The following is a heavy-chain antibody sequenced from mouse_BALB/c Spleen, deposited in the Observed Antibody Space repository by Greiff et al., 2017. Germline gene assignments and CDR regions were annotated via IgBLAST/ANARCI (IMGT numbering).Heavy chain of an antibody. J-gene: IGHJ2*01. CDR1: GYSFTSYY. D-gene: IGHD2-4*01. CDR3: ARYDYYFDY. CDR2: IDPFNGGT. V-gene: IGHV1S135*01. Sequence: VQLQQSGPELMKPGASVKISCKASGYSFTSYYMHWVKQSHGKSLEWIGYIDPFNGGTSYNQKFKGKATLTVDKSSSTAYMHLSSLTSEDSAVYYCARYDYYFDYWGQGTTLTVSS.